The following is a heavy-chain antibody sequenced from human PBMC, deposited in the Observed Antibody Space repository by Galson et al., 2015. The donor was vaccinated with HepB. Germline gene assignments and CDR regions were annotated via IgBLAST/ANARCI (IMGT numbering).Heavy chain of an antibody. D-gene: IGHD3-10*01. CDR2: FDPEDGET. V-gene: IGHV1-24*01. J-gene: IGHJ4*02. CDR3: ATGVSALWFGELPFDY. Sequence: SVKVSCKVSGYTLTELSMHWVRQAPGKGLEWMGGFDPEDGETIYAQKFQGRVTMTEDTSTDTAYMELSSLRSEDTAVYYCATGVSALWFGELPFDYWGQGTLVTVSS. CDR1: GYTLTELS.